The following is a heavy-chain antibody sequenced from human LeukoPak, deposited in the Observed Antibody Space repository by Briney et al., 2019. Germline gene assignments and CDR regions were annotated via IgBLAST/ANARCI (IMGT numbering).Heavy chain of an antibody. J-gene: IGHJ4*02. V-gene: IGHV1-18*04. CDR1: GYNFDRYG. Sequence: ASVKVSCKGSGYNFDRYGVNWVRQAPGQGLEWVGWISTYNGNTFYAQKFEGRVSMTTDTSTNTVYMDLRSLRSDDTAVYYCARRQRVAAAAPFDYWGQGTLVTVSS. CDR3: ARRQRVAAAAPFDY. D-gene: IGHD6-13*01. CDR2: ISTYNGNT.